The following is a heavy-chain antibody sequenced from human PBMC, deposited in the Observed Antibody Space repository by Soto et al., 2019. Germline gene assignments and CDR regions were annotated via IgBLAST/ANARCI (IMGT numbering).Heavy chain of an antibody. D-gene: IGHD3-9*01. CDR1: GYTFTSYG. CDR3: ARQADYDILTGYYTPRFDY. CDR2: ISAYNGNT. J-gene: IGHJ4*02. Sequence: QVQLVQSGAEVKKPGASVKVSCKASGYTFTSYGISWVRQAPGQGLEWMGWISAYNGNTNYAQKLQGRVTMTTDTSTSTAYMELRRLRSDDTAVYYCARQADYDILTGYYTPRFDYWGQGTLVTVSS. V-gene: IGHV1-18*01.